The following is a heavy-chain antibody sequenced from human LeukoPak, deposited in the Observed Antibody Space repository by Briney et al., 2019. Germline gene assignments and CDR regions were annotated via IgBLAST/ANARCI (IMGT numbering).Heavy chain of an antibody. D-gene: IGHD6-19*01. J-gene: IGHJ4*02. CDR3: ARRGGTVAGNCFDC. CDR1: VGSISSGNW. V-gene: IGHV4-4*02. CDR2: IYHNGTP. Sequence: SETLSLTCAVSVGSISSGNWWSWVRQSPGKGLEWIGEIYHNGTPNYSPSLKSRVTISADTFKNHFSLKLTSVTAADTAVYYCARRGGTVAGNCFDCWGQGTLVTVSS.